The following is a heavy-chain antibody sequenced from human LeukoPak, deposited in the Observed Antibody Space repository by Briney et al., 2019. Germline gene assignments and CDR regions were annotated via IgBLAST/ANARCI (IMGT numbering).Heavy chain of an antibody. J-gene: IGHJ6*03. V-gene: IGHV4-61*01. CDR2: IYYSGST. Sequence: PSETLSLTCTVSGGSVSSGSYYWSWIRQPPGKGLEWSGYIYYSGSTNYNPSLKSRVTISVDTSKNQFSLKLSSVTAADTAVYYCARANWNDARGYYYYYMDVWGKGTTVTVSS. D-gene: IGHD1-1*01. CDR3: ARANWNDARGYYYYYMDV. CDR1: GGSVSSGSYY.